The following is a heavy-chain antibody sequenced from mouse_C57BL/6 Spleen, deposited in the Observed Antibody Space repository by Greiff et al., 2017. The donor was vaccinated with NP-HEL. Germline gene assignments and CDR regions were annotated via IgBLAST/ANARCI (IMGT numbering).Heavy chain of an antibody. D-gene: IGHD1-1*01. CDR1: GYTFTSYW. V-gene: IGHV1-69*01. CDR3: ARTPLLRGAMDY. Sequence: VQLQQPGAELVMPGASVKLSCKASGYTFTSYWMHWVKQRPGQGLEWIGEIDPSDSYTNYNQKFKGKSTLTVDKSSSTAYMQLSSLTSEDSAVYYCARTPLLRGAMDYWGQGTSVTVSS. CDR2: IDPSDSYT. J-gene: IGHJ4*01.